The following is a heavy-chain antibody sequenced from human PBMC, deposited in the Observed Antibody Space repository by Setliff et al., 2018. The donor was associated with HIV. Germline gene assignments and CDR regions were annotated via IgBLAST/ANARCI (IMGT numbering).Heavy chain of an antibody. Sequence: SETLSLTCTVSGGSISSGGYFWSWIRQLPGKGLEWIGYIYYSGCTFYNPSLKSRVTISVDTAKNQFSLKLSSVTAADTAVYYCARDNYDSRGYFFGYWGQGTLVTVSS. CDR2: IYYSGCT. D-gene: IGHD3-22*01. CDR3: ARDNYDSRGYFFGY. CDR1: GGSISSGGYF. J-gene: IGHJ4*02. V-gene: IGHV4-31*03.